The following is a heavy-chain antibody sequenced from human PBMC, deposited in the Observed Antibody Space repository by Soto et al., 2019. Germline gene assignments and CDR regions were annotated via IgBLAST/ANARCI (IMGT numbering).Heavy chain of an antibody. CDR1: GYTFTSYY. V-gene: IGHV1-46*01. Sequence: ASVKVSCKASGYTFTSYYMHWVRQAPGQGLEWMGIINPSGGSTSYAQKFQGRVTMTRDTSTSTVYMELSSLRSEDTAVYYCARYYYVCIGPNHHYGMVCWGQGTTVTVFS. D-gene: IGHD3-22*01. J-gene: IGHJ6*02. CDR2: INPSGGST. CDR3: ARYYYVCIGPNHHYGMVC.